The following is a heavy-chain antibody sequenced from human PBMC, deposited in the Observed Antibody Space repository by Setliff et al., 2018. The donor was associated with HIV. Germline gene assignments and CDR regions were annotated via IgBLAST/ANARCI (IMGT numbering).Heavy chain of an antibody. CDR3: ARQGFVPLGVHQFDS. CDR2: MYYTESP. J-gene: IGHJ4*02. Sequence: SETLSLTCRVSGGYVSDSSYYWGWIRQAPGKGLEWIGSMYYTESPYYNPSFINRVTISIDTSMNQFSLSLRSVTAADSAVYYCARQGFVPLGVHQFDSWGQGTLVTVSS. V-gene: IGHV4-39*01. CDR1: GGYVSDSSYY. D-gene: IGHD3-16*01.